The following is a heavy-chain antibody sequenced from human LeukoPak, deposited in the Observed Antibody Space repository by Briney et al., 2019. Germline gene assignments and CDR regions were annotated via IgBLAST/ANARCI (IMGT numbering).Heavy chain of an antibody. Sequence: PSETLSLTCTVSGGSLTDGDYYWGWVRQPPGTGLQWIATTYEGASLKSRVTISLDTSKNQFILRLTSVTAADTAVYYCVRILGRYQEGMDVWGPGITVTVSS. CDR1: GGSLTDGDYY. CDR2: T. J-gene: IGHJ6*02. V-gene: IGHV4-61*08. D-gene: IGHD1-26*01. CDR3: VRILGRYQEGMDV.